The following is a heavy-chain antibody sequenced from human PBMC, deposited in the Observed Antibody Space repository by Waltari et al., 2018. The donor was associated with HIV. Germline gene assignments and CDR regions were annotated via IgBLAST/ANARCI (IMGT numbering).Heavy chain of an antibody. D-gene: IGHD1-1*01. CDR3: ARDLNAVELGTGTPGY. CDR2: IIPIFGTA. V-gene: IGHV1-69*01. J-gene: IGHJ4*02. Sequence: VQLVQSGAEVKKPGSSVKVSCTASGGSISTYAISWVRQAPGQGLEWMGGIIPIFGTANFAQKFQGRVTFTADVSTSTAYMELSSLTSKDTAVYYCARDLNAVELGTGTPGYWGQGTLVTVSS. CDR1: GGSISTYA.